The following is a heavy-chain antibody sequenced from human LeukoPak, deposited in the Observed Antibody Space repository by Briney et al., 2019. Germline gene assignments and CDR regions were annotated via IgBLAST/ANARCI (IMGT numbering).Heavy chain of an antibody. V-gene: IGHV4-59*01. CDR2: IYYSGST. CDR1: GGSISSYY. Sequence: PSETLSLTCTVSGGSISSYYWSWIRQPPGKGLEWIGYIYYSGSTNYNPSLKSRVTISVDTSKNQYSLKLSSVTAADTAVYYCASRVSGSFTFDYWGQGTLVTVSS. J-gene: IGHJ4*02. CDR3: ASRVSGSFTFDY. D-gene: IGHD1-26*01.